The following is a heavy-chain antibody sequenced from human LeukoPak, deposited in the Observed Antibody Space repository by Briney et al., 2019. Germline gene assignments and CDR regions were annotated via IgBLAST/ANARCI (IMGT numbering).Heavy chain of an antibody. CDR2: INPNSGGT. D-gene: IGHD3-10*01. J-gene: IGHJ4*02. Sequence: GASVKVSCKASGYTFTGYYMHWVRQAPGQGLEWMGWINPNSGGTNYAQRFQGRVTMIRDTSIGTAYMEVSRLRSDDTAVYYCARDVPGELFYWGQGTLVTVSS. CDR1: GYTFTGYY. CDR3: ARDVPGELFY. V-gene: IGHV1-2*02.